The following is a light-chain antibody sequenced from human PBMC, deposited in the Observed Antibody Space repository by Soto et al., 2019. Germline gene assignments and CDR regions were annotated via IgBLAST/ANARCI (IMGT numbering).Light chain of an antibody. CDR2: EGT. V-gene: IGLV2-23*01. CDR3: CSYAGSSFYV. Sequence: QSALTQPASVSRSPGQSITISCTGTSSDVGNYNLVSWYQQHPGKAPKLMIYEGTKRPSGVSNRFSGSKSGNTASLTISGLQAEDEADYYCCSYAGSSFYVFGTGTKVTVL. J-gene: IGLJ1*01. CDR1: SSDVGNYNL.